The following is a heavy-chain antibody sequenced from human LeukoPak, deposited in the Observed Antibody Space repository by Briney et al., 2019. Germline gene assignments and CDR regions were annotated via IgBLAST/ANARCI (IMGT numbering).Heavy chain of an antibody. D-gene: IGHD5-24*01. CDR2: IRPDGSEK. CDR1: GFTFSSYW. Sequence: QSGGSLRLSCAASGFTFSSYWMSWVRQAPGKGLEWVANIRPDGSEKYYVDSVKGRLTISRDNAKNSLSLQMNSLRGEDTAVYYCARDLPSMATVSDFDYWGQGTLVTVSS. J-gene: IGHJ4*02. CDR3: ARDLPSMATVSDFDY. V-gene: IGHV3-7*01.